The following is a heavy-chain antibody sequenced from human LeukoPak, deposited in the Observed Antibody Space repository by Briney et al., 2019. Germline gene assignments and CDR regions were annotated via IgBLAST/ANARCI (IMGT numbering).Heavy chain of an antibody. CDR2: IYTGGNT. V-gene: IGHV3-53*01. Sequence: GGSLRLSCAASGFTVSGNYLTWVRQAPGKGLEWVSVIYTGGNTYYLDSVKGRFTIFRDISKNTVYLQMNSLRAEDTAVYYCARVSGNSDKSRWGGFDYWGQGTLVTVSS. CDR3: ARVSGNSDKSRWGGFDY. CDR1: GFTVSGNY. D-gene: IGHD3-10*01. J-gene: IGHJ4*02.